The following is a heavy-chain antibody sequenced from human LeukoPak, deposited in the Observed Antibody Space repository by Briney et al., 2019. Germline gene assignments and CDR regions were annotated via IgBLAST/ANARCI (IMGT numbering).Heavy chain of an antibody. Sequence: GRSLRLSCAASGFTFSSYAMSWVRQAPGKGLEGVSVISGSGGSTYYADSVKGRYTISRDNAKNSLYLQMNSLRAEDTAVYYCATYYGSGSYSNNLIDYWGQGTLVTVSS. V-gene: IGHV3-23*01. CDR1: GFTFSSYA. CDR2: ISGSGGST. J-gene: IGHJ4*02. D-gene: IGHD3-10*01. CDR3: ATYYGSGSYSNNLIDY.